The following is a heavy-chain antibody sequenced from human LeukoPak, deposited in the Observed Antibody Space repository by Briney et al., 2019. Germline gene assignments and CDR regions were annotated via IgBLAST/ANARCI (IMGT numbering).Heavy chain of an antibody. CDR2: ISYDGSNK. D-gene: IGHD6-6*01. J-gene: IGHJ4*02. CDR3: AKDTAARPLDD. Sequence: PGGSLRLSCAASGFTFSSYGMHWVRQAPGKGLEWVAVISYDGSNKYYADSVKGRFTISRDNSKNTLYLQMNSLRAEDTAVYYCAKDTAARPLDDWGQGTLVTVSS. V-gene: IGHV3-30*18. CDR1: GFTFSSYG.